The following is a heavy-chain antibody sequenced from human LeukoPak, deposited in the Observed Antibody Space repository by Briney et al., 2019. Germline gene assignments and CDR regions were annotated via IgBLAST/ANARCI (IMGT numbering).Heavy chain of an antibody. CDR2: INSDGSST. CDR3: ARRPWGGDQHMDV. Sequence: GGSLRLSCAASGFTFSSYWMHWVRQTPGKGLVWVSRINSDGSSTSYADSVKGRFTISRDNAKNTLYLQMNSLRAEDTAVYYCARRPWGGDQHMDVWGKGTTVTVSS. CDR1: GFTFSSYW. J-gene: IGHJ6*03. D-gene: IGHD2-21*01. V-gene: IGHV3-74*01.